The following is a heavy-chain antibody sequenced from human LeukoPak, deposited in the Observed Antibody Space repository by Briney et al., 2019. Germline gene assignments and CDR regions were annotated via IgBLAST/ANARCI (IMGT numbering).Heavy chain of an antibody. J-gene: IGHJ5*02. CDR1: GFTFSNYD. CDR3: ARQMSVFGGGDWLDP. V-gene: IGHV3-33*01. CDR2: IWSDESNE. D-gene: IGHD2-15*01. Sequence: GRALKLSCAASGFTFSNYDMHWVRLAPGKGLEWVAVIWSDESNEYSTDSLKGRFTISRDNSKNTLYLKMNSLRAEDTAVYYCARQMSVFGGGDWLDPWGQGTLVTVSS.